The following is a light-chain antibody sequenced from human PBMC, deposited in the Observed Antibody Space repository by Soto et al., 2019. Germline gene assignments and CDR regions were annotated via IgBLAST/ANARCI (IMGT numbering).Light chain of an antibody. J-gene: IGKJ4*01. CDR3: QQYHTSPVT. Sequence: EIVSTQSPGTLSLSPGERATLSCRASQSVSSNYLAWYQQKPGQAPRLLIYGASSRPTGIPDRFSGSGSGTDFTLTVSRLEPEDFAVYYCQQYHTSPVTFGGGTKVEIK. CDR2: GAS. V-gene: IGKV3-20*01. CDR1: QSVSSNY.